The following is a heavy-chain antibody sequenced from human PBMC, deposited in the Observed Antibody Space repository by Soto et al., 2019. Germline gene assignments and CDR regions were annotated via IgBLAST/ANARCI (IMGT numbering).Heavy chain of an antibody. CDR1: GFTFSSYA. CDR3: AKGGLRGSSCYVCIDY. J-gene: IGHJ4*02. D-gene: IGHD2-2*01. CDR2: LSGSGAST. V-gene: IGHV3-23*01. Sequence: GGSLRLSCAASGFTFSSYAMSWVRQAPGKGLEWVSGLSGSGASTYYADSVRGRFTISRDNSKNTLYLQMNSLRAEDTAVYYCAKGGLRGSSCYVCIDYWGQGTLVTV.